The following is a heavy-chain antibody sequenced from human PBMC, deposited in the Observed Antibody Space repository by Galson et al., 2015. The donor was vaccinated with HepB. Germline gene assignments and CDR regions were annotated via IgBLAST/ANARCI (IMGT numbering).Heavy chain of an antibody. CDR1: GFTFSSYA. CDR2: ISYDGSNK. Sequence: SLRLSCAASGFTFSSYAMHWVRQAPGKGLEWVAVISYDGSNKYYADSVKGRFTISRDNSKNTLYLQMNSLRAEDTAVYYCARDGGRIVLMVYARYYYYGMDVWGQGTTVTVSS. V-gene: IGHV3-30-3*01. J-gene: IGHJ6*02. CDR3: ARDGGRIVLMVYARYYYYGMDV. D-gene: IGHD2-8*01.